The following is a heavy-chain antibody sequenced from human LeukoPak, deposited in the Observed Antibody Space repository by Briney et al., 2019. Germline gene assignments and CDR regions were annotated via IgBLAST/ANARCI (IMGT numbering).Heavy chain of an antibody. CDR2: IYYSGST. V-gene: IGHV4-39*07. D-gene: IGHD1-26*01. Sequence: ETLSLTCTVSGGSISSSSYYWGWIRQPPGKGLEWIGSIYYSGSTYYNPSLKSRVTISVDRSKNQLSLKLSSVTAADTAVYHCARVTAGALDYWGQGTLVNVSS. J-gene: IGHJ4*02. CDR1: GGSISSSSYY. CDR3: ARVTAGALDY.